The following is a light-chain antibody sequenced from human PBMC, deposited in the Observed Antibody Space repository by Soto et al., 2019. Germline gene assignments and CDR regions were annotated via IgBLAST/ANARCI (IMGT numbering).Light chain of an antibody. J-gene: IGKJ2*01. CDR1: QRVSSSY. Sequence: EVVLTQSPVTLSLSPGERATLSCRASQRVSSSYLAWYQQKPGQAPRLLIYGASSRATGIPDRFSGSGSGTDFTLTLSRLEPEAFAVYYCQQYDTSIWAYTFGQGTKLEIK. V-gene: IGKV3-20*01. CDR3: QQYDTSIWAYT. CDR2: GAS.